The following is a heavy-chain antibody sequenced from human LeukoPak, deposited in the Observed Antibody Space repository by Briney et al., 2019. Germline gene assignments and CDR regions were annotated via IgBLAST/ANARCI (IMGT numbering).Heavy chain of an antibody. CDR1: GYTFTTYG. Sequence: GAAVKVSRKASGYTFTTYGISWVRQAPGQRLEWIGWSSPYSGNTDYAQKFQGRVTMTTDASTTTAYMELRSLISDDTAVYYCARADPTNSGDEYFDYWGQGTLITVSS. V-gene: IGHV1-18*01. D-gene: IGHD6-25*01. CDR3: ARADPTNSGDEYFDY. CDR2: SSPYSGNT. J-gene: IGHJ4*02.